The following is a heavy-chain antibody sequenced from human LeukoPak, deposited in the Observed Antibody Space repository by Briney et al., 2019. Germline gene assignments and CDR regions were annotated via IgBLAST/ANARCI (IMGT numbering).Heavy chain of an antibody. CDR3: ARGSYYGSGSATDAFDI. CDR2: VIPVLGLS. D-gene: IGHD3-10*01. V-gene: IGHV1-69*04. J-gene: IGHJ3*02. Sequence: GASVKVYCKASGGTYSSYSINWVRQAPGQGLEWMGRVIPVLGLSKTAQNFQGRVTITADKSTTTAYMELSSLRSEDTAVYYCARGSYYGSGSATDAFDIWGQGTKVTVS. CDR1: GGTYSSYS.